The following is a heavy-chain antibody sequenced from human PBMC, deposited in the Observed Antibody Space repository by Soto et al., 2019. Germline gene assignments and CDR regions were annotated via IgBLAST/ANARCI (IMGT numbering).Heavy chain of an antibody. CDR2: SFYSGST. V-gene: IGHV4-59*11. J-gene: IGHJ4*02. Sequence: SETLSLTCTVSGGSISGHYWIWIRQPPGEGMEWVGYSFYSGSTTYSNNPSLKSRVSISVDTSKNQFYLRLSSVTAADTAVYYCARVGSSGWSPDYWGQGTLVTVSS. CDR1: GGSISGHY. CDR3: ARVGSSGWSPDY. D-gene: IGHD6-19*01.